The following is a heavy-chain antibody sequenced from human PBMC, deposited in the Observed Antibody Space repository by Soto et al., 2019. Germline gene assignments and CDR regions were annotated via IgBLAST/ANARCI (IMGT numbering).Heavy chain of an antibody. CDR1: GYTFTSYG. J-gene: IGHJ6*02. Sequence: ASVKVSCKASGYTFTSYGISWVRQAPGQGLEWMGWISAYNGNTNYAQKLQGRVTMTTDTSTSTAYMELRSLRSDDTAVYYCARGEVMNYDFWSGYSPRPPLYGMDVWGQGSTVTVSS. D-gene: IGHD3-3*01. CDR3: ARGEVMNYDFWSGYSPRPPLYGMDV. V-gene: IGHV1-18*01. CDR2: ISAYNGNT.